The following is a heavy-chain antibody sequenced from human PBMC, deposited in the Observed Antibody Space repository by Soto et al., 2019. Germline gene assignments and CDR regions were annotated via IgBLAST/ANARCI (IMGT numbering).Heavy chain of an antibody. V-gene: IGHV4-30-2*01. CDR1: GGSISSSSYF. D-gene: IGHD7-27*01. J-gene: IGHJ5*02. CDR2: IYHSGST. Sequence: SETLSLTCAVSGGSISSSSYFWGWIRQPRGKGLEWIGDIYHSGSTNYNPSLKSRVTISVDRSKNHFSLKLSSVTAADTAVYYCARVPGPWGQGTLVTVSS. CDR3: ARVPGP.